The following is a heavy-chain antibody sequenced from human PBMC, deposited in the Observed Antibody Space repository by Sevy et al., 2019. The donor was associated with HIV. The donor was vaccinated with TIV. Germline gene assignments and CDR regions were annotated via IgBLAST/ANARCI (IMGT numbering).Heavy chain of an antibody. CDR2: INSDGSST. CDR1: GFTFSSYW. J-gene: IGHJ4*02. Sequence: GGSLRLSFAASGFTFSSYWMHWVRQAPGKGLVWVSRINSDGSSTSYADSVEGRFTISRDNAKNTLYLQMNSLRAEDTAVYYCAGSKGDYYYGSGSLHADYWGQGTLVTVSS. V-gene: IGHV3-74*01. D-gene: IGHD3-10*01. CDR3: AGSKGDYYYGSGSLHADY.